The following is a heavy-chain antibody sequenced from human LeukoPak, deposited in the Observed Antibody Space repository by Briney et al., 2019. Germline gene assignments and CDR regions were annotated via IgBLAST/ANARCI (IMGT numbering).Heavy chain of an antibody. Sequence: SETLSLTCAVYGGSFSGYYWSWIRQPPEKGLEWIGEINHSGSTNYNPSLKSRVTISVDTSKNQFSLKLSSVTAADTAVYYCARHGYSSGWYWFDPWGQGTLVTVSS. V-gene: IGHV4-34*01. CDR1: GGSFSGYY. CDR2: INHSGST. J-gene: IGHJ5*02. D-gene: IGHD6-19*01. CDR3: ARHGYSSGWYWFDP.